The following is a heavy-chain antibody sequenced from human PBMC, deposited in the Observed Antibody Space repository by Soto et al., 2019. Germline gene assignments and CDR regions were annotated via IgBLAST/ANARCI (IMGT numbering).Heavy chain of an antibody. D-gene: IGHD4-17*01. V-gene: IGHV4-31*03. J-gene: IGHJ4*02. CDR2: IYYSGST. CDR1: GGSISSGGYY. Sequence: QVQLQESGPGLVKPSQTLSLTRTISGGSISSGGYYWSWIRQHPGKGLEWIGYIYYSGSTYYNPSLKSRVTISVDTSKNQFSRKLSSVTAADTAVYYCARVRAVTTQLYLDYWGQGTLVTVSS. CDR3: ARVRAVTTQLYLDY.